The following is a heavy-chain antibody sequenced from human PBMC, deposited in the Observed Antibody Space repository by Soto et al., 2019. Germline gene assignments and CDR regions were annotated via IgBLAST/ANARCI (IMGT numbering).Heavy chain of an antibody. CDR1: GGSISSGGYY. CDR3: VSVLFGELFETPAEYFQH. D-gene: IGHD3-10*01. CDR2: IYYSGST. V-gene: IGHV4-31*03. Sequence: QVQLQETGPGLVKPSQTLSLTCTVSGGSISSGGYYWSWIRQHPGKGLEWIGYIYYSGSTYYNPSLKSRVTISVDTSKNQFSLKLISVTAADTAVYYCVSVLFGELFETPAEYFQHWGQGTLVTVSS. J-gene: IGHJ1*01.